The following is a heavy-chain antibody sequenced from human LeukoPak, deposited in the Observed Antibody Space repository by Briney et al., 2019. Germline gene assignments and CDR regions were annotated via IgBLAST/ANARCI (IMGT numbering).Heavy chain of an antibody. CDR2: INTGGSTT. J-gene: IGHJ4*02. CDR3: AREKWEVPTKYFDY. Sequence: GRSLRLSWAASGFSFSNHGMGSARHAAGEGLEWVSYINTGGSTTYYEDSVKGRFTISRDNAKNSLYLQMNSMRAEDTAVYYCAREKWEVPTKYFDYWGQGTLVTVSS. D-gene: IGHD1-26*01. V-gene: IGHV3-48*03. CDR1: GFSFSNHG.